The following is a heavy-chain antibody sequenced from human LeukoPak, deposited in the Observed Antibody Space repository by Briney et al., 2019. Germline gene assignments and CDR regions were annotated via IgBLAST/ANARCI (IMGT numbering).Heavy chain of an antibody. D-gene: IGHD6-13*01. CDR3: AREGIRIAAAGTIDY. J-gene: IGHJ4*02. V-gene: IGHV1-18*01. CDR1: GYTFTSYG. CDR2: ISTYNGNT. Sequence: ASVKVSCKGSGYTFTSYGISWVRQAPGQGLEWMGWISTYNGNTNYAQKLQDRVTMTTDTSTSTAYMELRSLRSDDTAMYYCAREGIRIAAAGTIDYWGQGTQVTVSS.